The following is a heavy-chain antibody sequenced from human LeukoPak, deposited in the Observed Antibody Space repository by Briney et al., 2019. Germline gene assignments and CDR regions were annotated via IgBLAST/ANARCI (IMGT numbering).Heavy chain of an antibody. V-gene: IGHV3-72*01. J-gene: IGHJ4*02. D-gene: IGHD5/OR15-5a*01. CDR3: TRGNVYAFDY. CDR2: IRNKANSYTT. Sequence: GGSLRLSCAASGFTFSDHAMDWVRHAPGKGLEWVGRIRNKANSYTTEYAASVQGRFTVSRDDSKNSLYLQMNSMKTEDTAVYYCTRGNVYAFDYWGQGTLVTVSS. CDR1: GFTFSDHA.